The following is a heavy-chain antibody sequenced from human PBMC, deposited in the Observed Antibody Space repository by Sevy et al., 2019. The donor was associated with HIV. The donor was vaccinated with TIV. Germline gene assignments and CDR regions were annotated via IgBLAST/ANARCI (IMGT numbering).Heavy chain of an antibody. J-gene: IGHJ4*01. CDR2: ISFDGSNT. CDR1: RFTFSTYG. Sequence: GGSLRLSCAASRFTFSTYGMHWVRQAPGKGLEWVAVISFDGSNTYYSDSVKGRFTISRDIAKNTLHLQMNSLRAEDTAVYYCARDLEFYDYGDYGPAFMPDYWGHGTLVTVSS. V-gene: IGHV3-33*01. D-gene: IGHD4-17*01. CDR3: ARDLEFYDYGDYGPAFMPDY.